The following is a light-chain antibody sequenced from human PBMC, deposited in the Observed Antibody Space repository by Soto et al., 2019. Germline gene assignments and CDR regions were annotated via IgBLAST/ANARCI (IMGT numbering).Light chain of an antibody. V-gene: IGKV3-11*01. CDR3: QQHSHWPPWT. Sequence: EVVLTQSPATLSLSPGERATLSCSASQNVRTFLDWYQQNPGQAPRLLIYGASHRATGIPARFSGSGSGTDFTLTISSLEPEDFAVYYCQQHSHWPPWTFGQGTRVEIQ. CDR2: GAS. J-gene: IGKJ1*01. CDR1: QNVRTF.